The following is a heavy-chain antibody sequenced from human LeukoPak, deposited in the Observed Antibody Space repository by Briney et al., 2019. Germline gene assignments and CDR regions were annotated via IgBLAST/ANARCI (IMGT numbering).Heavy chain of an antibody. CDR2: INPDSGGT. D-gene: IGHD1-1*01. CDR1: GYTFTAYY. J-gene: IGHJ4*02. Sequence: ASVRVSCKASGYTFTAYYMHWVRQAPGQGLEWMGWINPDSGGTNYAQKFQGRVTMTRDTSINTAYMELSRLSSDDTAVYYCARSSGTYPDFDSWGQGTLVTVSS. V-gene: IGHV1-2*02. CDR3: ARSSGTYPDFDS.